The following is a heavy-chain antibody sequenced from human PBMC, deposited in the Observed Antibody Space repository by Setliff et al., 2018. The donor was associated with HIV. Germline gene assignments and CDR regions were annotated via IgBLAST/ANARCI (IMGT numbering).Heavy chain of an antibody. CDR3: ARSKRGHYYDSSGYYY. CDR1: GYSISSGYY. J-gene: IGHJ4*02. CDR2: IYHSGTT. Sequence: SETLSLTCAVSGYSISSGYYWGWIRQPPGKGLEWVGSIYHSGTTYYNPSLKSRVTMSVDTSQNRFSLNLRSVTAADTALYYCARSKRGHYYDSSGYYYWGQGTLVTVS. V-gene: IGHV4-38-2*01. D-gene: IGHD3-22*01.